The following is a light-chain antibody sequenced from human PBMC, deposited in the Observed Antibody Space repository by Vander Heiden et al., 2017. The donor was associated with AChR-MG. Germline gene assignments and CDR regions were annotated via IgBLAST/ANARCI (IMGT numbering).Light chain of an antibody. J-gene: IGKJ5*01. Sequence: EIVMTQSPATLSVSPGERATLSCRASQSVNSNLAWYQQKPGQAPRLLIYGASTRATDIPARFSGSGSGTQFTLTISSLQSEDFAVYYCQQYNDWPSITFGQRTRLEIK. CDR3: QQYNDWPSIT. V-gene: IGKV3-15*01. CDR2: GAS. CDR1: QSVNSN.